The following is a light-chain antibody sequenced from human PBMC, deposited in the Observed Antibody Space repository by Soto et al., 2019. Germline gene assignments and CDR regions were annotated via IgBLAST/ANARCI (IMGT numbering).Light chain of an antibody. CDR1: QAISND. Sequence: AIQMTQPPSSLSASVGDTVTFTCRASQAISNDLGWFQQRPGKPPKLLIYGMSILRTGVPSRFSGSGSGTDFTLAISGVQPEDFGAYYCLHDALWPYSVGRGTRLEI. V-gene: IGKV1-6*01. CDR2: GMS. CDR3: LHDALWPYS. J-gene: IGKJ2*03.